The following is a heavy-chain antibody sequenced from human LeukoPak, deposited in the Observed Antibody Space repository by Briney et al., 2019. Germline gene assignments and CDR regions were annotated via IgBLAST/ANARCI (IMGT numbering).Heavy chain of an antibody. CDR1: GGSTSSSSFY. CDR3: ARHGADSNYYYYGMDV. CDR2: IYYSGST. J-gene: IGHJ6*02. Sequence: SETLSLTCTVSGGSTSSSSFYWGWIRQPPGKGLEWIGSIYYSGSTYYNPSLYNPSLKSRVTISVDTSKTQFSLNLSSLTAADTAVYYCARHGADSNYYYYGMDVWGQGTTVTVSS. V-gene: IGHV4-39*01. D-gene: IGHD3-22*01.